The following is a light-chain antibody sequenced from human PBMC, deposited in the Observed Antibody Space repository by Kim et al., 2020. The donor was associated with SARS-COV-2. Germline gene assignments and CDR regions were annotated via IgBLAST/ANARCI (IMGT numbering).Light chain of an antibody. CDR2: DAS. CDR1: QNIRKF. J-gene: IGKJ5*01. V-gene: IGKV1-33*01. CDR3: QHYDSLPIS. Sequence: IQLTQSPSSLSASVGDRVTITRQASQNIRKFLNWYQQKPGKAPNLLIYDASSLHTGVPSRFSGSGSGTDFTFTISSLQPEDIATYYCQHYDSLPISFGQGTRLEIK.